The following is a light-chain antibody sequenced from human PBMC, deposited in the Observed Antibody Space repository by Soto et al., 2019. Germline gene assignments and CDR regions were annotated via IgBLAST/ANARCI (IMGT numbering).Light chain of an antibody. J-gene: IGKJ5*01. CDR3: QQSYSTPRLT. CDR2: AAS. V-gene: IGKV1-39*01. CDR1: QSISSY. Sequence: DIQITQTPSSLSASVGDRVTITCRSSQSISSYLNWYQQKPGKAPKLLIYAASSLQSGVPSRFSGSGSGTDFTLTISSLQPEDFAPYYCQQSYSTPRLTFGQGTRLE.